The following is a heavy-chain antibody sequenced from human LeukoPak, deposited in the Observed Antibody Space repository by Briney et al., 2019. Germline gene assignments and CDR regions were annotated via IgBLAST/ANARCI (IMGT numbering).Heavy chain of an antibody. CDR1: TGSISGYY. V-gene: IGHV4-59*08. CDR3: ARALSGSPAVFDS. J-gene: IGHJ4*02. D-gene: IGHD1-26*01. CDR2: LYYSGAS. Sequence: SETLSLTCAVSTGSISGYYWSWIRQPPGKGLEWIGFLYYSGASNYNPSLRGRVTISVDRSKSQVSLKMTSVTAADTAVYYCARALSGSPAVFDSWGQGTLVSVSS.